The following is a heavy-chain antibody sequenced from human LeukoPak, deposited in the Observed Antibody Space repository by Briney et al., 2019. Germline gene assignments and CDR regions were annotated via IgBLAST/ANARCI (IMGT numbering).Heavy chain of an antibody. CDR2: ISWRSSDI. CDR3: AKLESIAAPSSHFDY. D-gene: IGHD6-6*01. V-gene: IGHV3-21*04. CDR1: GFTLSSYN. Sequence: KAGGSLRLSCVASGFTLSSYNMKWVRQAPGKRLEWVSSISWRSSDIEYADSVKGRFTISRDIDKKSLYLQMNSLRAEDTAVYYCAKLESIAAPSSHFDYWGQGTLVTVSS. J-gene: IGHJ4*02.